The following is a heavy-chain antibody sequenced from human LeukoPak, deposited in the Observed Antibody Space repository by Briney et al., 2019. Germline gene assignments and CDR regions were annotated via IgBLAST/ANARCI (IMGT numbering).Heavy chain of an antibody. Sequence: GASVKVSCKASGYTFTSYGISWVRQAPGQGLEWMGWISAYNGNTNYAQKLQGRVTMTTDTSTSTAYMELRSLRSDDTAVYYCARVPIVVVPAADPGFDYWGQGTLVTVSS. CDR1: GYTFTSYG. CDR2: ISAYNGNT. V-gene: IGHV1-18*01. D-gene: IGHD2-2*01. J-gene: IGHJ4*02. CDR3: ARVPIVVVPAADPGFDY.